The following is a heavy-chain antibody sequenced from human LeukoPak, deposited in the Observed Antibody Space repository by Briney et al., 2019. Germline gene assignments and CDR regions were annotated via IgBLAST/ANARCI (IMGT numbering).Heavy chain of an antibody. Sequence: GASVKVSCKASGYTFTSYYMHWVRQAPGQGLEWMGIINPSGGSTSYAQKFQGRVTMTRDTSTSTVYMELSSLRSEDTAVYYCARDTSYDSSGYYLSFDYWGQGTLVTVSS. CDR2: INPSGGST. D-gene: IGHD3-22*01. CDR1: GYTFTSYY. J-gene: IGHJ4*02. V-gene: IGHV1-46*01. CDR3: ARDTSYDSSGYYLSFDY.